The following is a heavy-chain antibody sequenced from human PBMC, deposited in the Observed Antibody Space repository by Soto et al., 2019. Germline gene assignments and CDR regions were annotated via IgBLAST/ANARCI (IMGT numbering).Heavy chain of an antibody. Sequence: EVQLVESGGGLVKAGGSLRLFCTASGFTFRNYNMNWVRQAPGKGLEWVTSIITGGAYMFYADSVKGRFTLSRDNAQNSLFLQIDSPTAEDTAVYYCARDMASPGGAYFASWGQGTLATAS. D-gene: IGHD3-10*01. CDR1: GFTFRNYN. CDR2: IITGGAYM. V-gene: IGHV3-21*06. CDR3: ARDMASPGGAYFAS. J-gene: IGHJ4*02.